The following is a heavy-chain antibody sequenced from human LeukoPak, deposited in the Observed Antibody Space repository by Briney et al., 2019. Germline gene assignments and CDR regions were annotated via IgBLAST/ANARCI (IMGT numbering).Heavy chain of an antibody. CDR3: ARDQGYCTTTSCYSIGGYFDY. CDR2: ISYDGSNR. J-gene: IGHJ4*02. V-gene: IGHV3-30-3*01. Sequence: GGSLRPSCAASGFTFSTYAMHWVRQAPGKGLEWVAVISYDGSNRYADSVKGRFTISRDSSRHTVYLQMNSLSDEDTAVYYCARDQGYCTTTSCYSIGGYFDYWGQGTLVTVSS. D-gene: IGHD2-2*01. CDR1: GFTFSTYA.